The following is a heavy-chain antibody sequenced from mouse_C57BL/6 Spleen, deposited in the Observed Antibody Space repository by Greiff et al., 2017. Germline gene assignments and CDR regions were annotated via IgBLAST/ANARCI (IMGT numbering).Heavy chain of an antibody. J-gene: IGHJ1*03. Sequence: QVQLKQPGAELVKPGASVKLSCKASGYTFTSYWMHWVKQRPGQGLEWIGMIHPNSGSTNYNEKFKSKATLTVDKSSSTAYMQLSSLTSEDSAVYYCARPTVVNWYFDVWGTGTTVTVSS. D-gene: IGHD1-1*01. V-gene: IGHV1-64*01. CDR1: GYTFTSYW. CDR2: IHPNSGST. CDR3: ARPTVVNWYFDV.